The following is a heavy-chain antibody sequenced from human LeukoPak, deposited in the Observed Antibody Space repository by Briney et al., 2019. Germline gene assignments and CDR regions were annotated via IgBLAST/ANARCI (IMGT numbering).Heavy chain of an antibody. J-gene: IGHJ4*02. Sequence: GGSLRLSCAASGFTISNFWMTWVRQAPGKGLEWVSSIGGNGGSTYYADSVKGRFTISRDDSKNTLYLQVNSLRADDTAVYYCAKGRSAFAGDYDYWGQGTLVTVSS. CDR2: IGGNGGST. CDR3: AKGRSAFAGDYDY. V-gene: IGHV3-23*01. CDR1: GFTISNFW.